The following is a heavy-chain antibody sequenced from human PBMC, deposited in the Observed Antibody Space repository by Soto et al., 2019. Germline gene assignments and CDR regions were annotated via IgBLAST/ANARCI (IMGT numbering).Heavy chain of an antibody. J-gene: IGHJ3*02. V-gene: IGHV3-33*01. D-gene: IGHD5-18*01. CDR1: GFTFSSYG. CDR2: IWYDGSNK. CDR3: AREVDTAMAPSAFDI. Sequence: GGSLRLSCAASGFTFSSYGMHWVRQAPGKGLEWVGVIWYDGSNKYYADSVKGRFTISRDNSKNTLYLQMNSLRAEDTAVYYCAREVDTAMAPSAFDIWGQGTMVTVSS.